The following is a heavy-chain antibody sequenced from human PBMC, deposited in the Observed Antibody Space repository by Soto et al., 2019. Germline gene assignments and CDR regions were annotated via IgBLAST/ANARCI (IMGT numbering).Heavy chain of an antibody. CDR1: GGSISSGGYY. V-gene: IGHV4-31*03. Sequence: SETLSLTCTVSGGSISSGGYYWSWIRQHPGKGLEWIGYIYYSGSTYYNPSLTSRVTISVDTSTNQFSLKLSSVTAADTAVYYCARGRRGLHNELMSGLDDVCQGTTVTVSS. CDR3: ARGRRGLHNELMSGLDD. CDR2: IYYSGST. J-gene: IGHJ6*02. D-gene: IGHD1-1*01.